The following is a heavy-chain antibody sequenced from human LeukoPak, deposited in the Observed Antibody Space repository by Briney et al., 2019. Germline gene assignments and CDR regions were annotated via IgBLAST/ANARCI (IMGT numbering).Heavy chain of an antibody. CDR3: ARERSGSSSSWYMGDAFDI. V-gene: IGHV1-18*01. CDR2: ISVYNGNT. J-gene: IGHJ3*02. D-gene: IGHD6-13*01. CDR1: GYSFTNYG. Sequence: ASVKVSCKASGYSFTNYGISWVRQAPGQGLEWMGWISVYNGNTNYAQKFQGRVTMTTDTSTSTAYMELRSLRSDDTAVYYCARERSGSSSSWYMGDAFDIWGQGTMVTVSS.